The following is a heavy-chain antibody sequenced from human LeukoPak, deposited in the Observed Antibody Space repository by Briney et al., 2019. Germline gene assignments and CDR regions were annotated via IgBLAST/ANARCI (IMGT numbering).Heavy chain of an antibody. CDR3: ARGRSGDYGFDY. CDR1: GFTFSSYG. V-gene: IGHV3-33*01. D-gene: IGHD4-17*01. J-gene: IGHJ4*02. Sequence: GRSLRLSCAASGFTFSSYGMHWVRQAPGKGLEWVAVIWYDGSNKYYADSVKGRFTISRDNSKNTLYLQMNSLRAEDTAVYYCARGRSGDYGFDYWGQGTLVTVSS. CDR2: IWYDGSNK.